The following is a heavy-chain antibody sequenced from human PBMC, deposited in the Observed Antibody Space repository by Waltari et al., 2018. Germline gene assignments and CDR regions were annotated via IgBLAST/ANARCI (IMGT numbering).Heavy chain of an antibody. D-gene: IGHD2-21*01. Sequence: QVQLQQWGAGLLKPSETLSLTCAVYGGSFSGYYWSWIRQPPGKGLEWIGEITHSGSSNHNPSLRSGVTMSVDTTKNQFSRKLSARTAADTAVYYGARVQAADLIAGGDFRGFDPWGQGTLVTVAS. CDR2: ITHSGSS. J-gene: IGHJ5*02. V-gene: IGHV4-34*01. CDR1: GGSFSGYY. CDR3: ARVQAADLIAGGDFRGFDP.